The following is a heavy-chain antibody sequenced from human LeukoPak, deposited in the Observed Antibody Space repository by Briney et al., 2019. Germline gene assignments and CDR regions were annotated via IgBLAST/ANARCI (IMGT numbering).Heavy chain of an antibody. Sequence: GGSLRLSCAASGFTFSSYAMNWVRQAPGKGLEWVSTISGSGGSTYFADSVKGRFTISRDNPKNTLFLQMNSLRAEDTAVYYCAKGGSDFWSGYYLWFDPWGQGTLVTVSS. CDR3: AKGGSDFWSGYYLWFDP. CDR2: ISGSGGST. CDR1: GFTFSSYA. J-gene: IGHJ5*02. D-gene: IGHD3-3*01. V-gene: IGHV3-23*01.